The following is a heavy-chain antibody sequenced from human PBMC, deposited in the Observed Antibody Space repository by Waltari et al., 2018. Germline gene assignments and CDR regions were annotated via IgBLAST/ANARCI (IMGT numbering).Heavy chain of an antibody. J-gene: IGHJ4*02. D-gene: IGHD2-21*02. Sequence: QVQLVQSGAEVKKPGSPVKVSCKAAGGTFGSYSITWLLQDPGQGLEWMGGIIPIFGTTNYAQKFQGRVTITADESSTTAYMELSSLRSEDTAVYYCARGEYCGGNCFRSYFDYWGQGTLVTVSS. CDR1: GGTFGSYS. CDR3: ARGEYCGGNCFRSYFDY. CDR2: IIPIFGTT. V-gene: IGHV1-69*01.